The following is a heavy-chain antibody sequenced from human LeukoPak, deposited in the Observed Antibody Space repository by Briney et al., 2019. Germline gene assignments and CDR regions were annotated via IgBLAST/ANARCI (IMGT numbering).Heavy chain of an antibody. CDR1: GYMFTNYG. V-gene: IGHV1-18*01. CDR2: ISAYNDNT. J-gene: IGHJ6*03. CDR3: ATYYYYYMDV. Sequence: ASVKVSCKASGYMFTNYGISWVRQAPGQGLEWMGWISAYNDNTNSAQNFQGRVTMTTDTSTSTAYMELRSLRSDDTAVYYCATYYYYYMDVWGKGTTVTVSS.